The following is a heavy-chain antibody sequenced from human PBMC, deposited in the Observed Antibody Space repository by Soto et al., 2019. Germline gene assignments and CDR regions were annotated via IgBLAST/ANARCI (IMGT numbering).Heavy chain of an antibody. CDR1: GFTFSSYA. D-gene: IGHD3-3*01. CDR2: ISGSGGST. Sequence: GGSLRLSCAASGFTFSSYAMSWVRQAPGKGLEWVSAISGSGGSTYYADSVKGRFTISRDNSKNTLYLQMNSLRAEDTAVYYSAKSVTFFFGGSRYYYYGMYVWGQGTTVTVSS. V-gene: IGHV3-23*01. J-gene: IGHJ6*02. CDR3: AKSVTFFFGGSRYYYYGMYV.